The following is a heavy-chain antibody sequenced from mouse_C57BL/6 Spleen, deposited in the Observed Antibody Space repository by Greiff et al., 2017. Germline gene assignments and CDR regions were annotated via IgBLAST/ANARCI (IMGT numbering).Heavy chain of an antibody. CDR1: GYTFTSYW. V-gene: IGHV1-50*01. D-gene: IGHD2-3*01. CDR3: AIYDGYY. Sequence: QVQLQQPGAELVKPGASVKLSCKASGYTFTSYWMQWVKQRPGQGLEWIGEIDPSDSYTNYNQKFKGKATLTVDTSSSTAYMQLGSLTSEDSAVYYCAIYDGYYWGQGTSVTVSS. CDR2: IDPSDSYT. J-gene: IGHJ4*01.